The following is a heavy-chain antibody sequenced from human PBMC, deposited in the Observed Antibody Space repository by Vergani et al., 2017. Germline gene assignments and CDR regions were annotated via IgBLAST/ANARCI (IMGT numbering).Heavy chain of an antibody. V-gene: IGHV3-30*03. CDR1: GFTFSSYG. CDR3: ARDGGNSYYYYYMDV. CDR2: ISYDGSNK. Sequence: QVQLVESGGGVVQPGRSLRLSCAASGFTFSSYGMHWVRQAPGKGLEWVAVISYDGSNKYYADSVKGRFTISRDNSKNTLYLQMNSLRAEDTAVYYCARDGGNSYYYYYMDVWGKGTTVTVSS. J-gene: IGHJ6*03. D-gene: IGHD4-23*01.